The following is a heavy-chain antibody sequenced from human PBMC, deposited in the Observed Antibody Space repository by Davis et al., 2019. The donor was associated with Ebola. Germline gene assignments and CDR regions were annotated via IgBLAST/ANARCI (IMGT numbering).Heavy chain of an antibody. CDR1: GYTFTSYG. CDR3: ARQGYGDIRFIYYYYGMDV. Sequence: ASVKVSCKASGYTFTSYGISWVRQAPGQGLEWMGIINPSGGSTSYAQKFQGRVTMTRDTSTRTGYMELSSLRSDDTAVYYCARQGYGDIRFIYYYYGMDVWGKGTTVTVSS. J-gene: IGHJ6*04. D-gene: IGHD4-17*01. V-gene: IGHV1-46*01. CDR2: INPSGGST.